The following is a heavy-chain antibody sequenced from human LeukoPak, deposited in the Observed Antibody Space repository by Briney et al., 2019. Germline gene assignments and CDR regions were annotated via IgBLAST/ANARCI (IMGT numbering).Heavy chain of an antibody. J-gene: IGHJ3*02. CDR1: DYTLIDYD. CDR3: ARYYDSSGYYPDAFDI. V-gene: IGHV1-18*01. CDR2: ISGYNGNT. Sequence: ASVKVSCKASDYTLIDYDISWVRQSPGQGLEWMGWISGYNGNTNYAQKLQGRVTMTTDTSSTTAYMELRSLRSDDTAMYYCARYYDSSGYYPDAFDIWGQGTMVTVSS. D-gene: IGHD3-22*01.